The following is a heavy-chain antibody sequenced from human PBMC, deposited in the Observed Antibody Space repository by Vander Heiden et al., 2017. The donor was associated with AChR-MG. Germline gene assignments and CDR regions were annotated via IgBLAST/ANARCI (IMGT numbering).Heavy chain of an antibody. Sequence: QKFQGRVTMTRDTSISTAYMELSGLRSDDTAVYYCARDPIDIVPVVVSIDAFDFWGQGTMVTVSS. D-gene: IGHD2-15*01. J-gene: IGHJ3*01. V-gene: IGHV1-2*02. CDR3: ARDPIDIVPVVVSIDAFDF.